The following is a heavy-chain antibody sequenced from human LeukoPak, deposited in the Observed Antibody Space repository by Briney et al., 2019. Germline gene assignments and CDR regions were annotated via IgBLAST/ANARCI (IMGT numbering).Heavy chain of an antibody. CDR1: GFTFSSYA. J-gene: IGHJ6*02. CDR3: AREQYYYYGMDV. CDR2: ISYDGSNK. V-gene: IGHV3-30*04. Sequence: GGSLRLSCAASGFTFSSYAMHWVRQAPGKGLEWVAVISYDGSNKYYADSVKGRFTISRDNSKNTLYLQMNSLRAEDTAVYYCAREQYYYYGMDVWGQGTTVTVSS.